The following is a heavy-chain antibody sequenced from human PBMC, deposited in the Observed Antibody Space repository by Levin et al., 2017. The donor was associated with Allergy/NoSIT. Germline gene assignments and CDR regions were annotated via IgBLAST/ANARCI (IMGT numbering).Heavy chain of an antibody. CDR2: IFPSDSDT. J-gene: IGHJ4*02. V-gene: IGHV5-51*01. D-gene: IGHD4-23*01. Sequence: HGESLKISCQASGYSFTSYWFGWVRQRPGKGLEWMGLIFPSDSDTRVSPSFQGQIIMSVDKSISTAYLHWSSLKASDSAMYYCARRDSDGSNSFDFWGQGTLVTVSS. CDR1: GYSFTSYW. CDR3: ARRDSDGSNSFDF.